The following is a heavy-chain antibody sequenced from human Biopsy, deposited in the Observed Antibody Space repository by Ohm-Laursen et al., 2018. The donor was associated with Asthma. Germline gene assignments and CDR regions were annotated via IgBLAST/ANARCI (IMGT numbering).Heavy chain of an antibody. CDR2: HDQEEGGT. Sequence: GASVKVSCKISGYSLTDLSMHWVQQAPGQGLGWMGGHDQEEGGTVNARRFQGRVTMTEDTSTDTAYMELSSLSSDDTAVYYCASDFPKDYVRYNFQFWGQGTLVTVPS. V-gene: IGHV1-24*01. D-gene: IGHD4-17*01. J-gene: IGHJ4*02. CDR3: ASDFPKDYVRYNFQF. CDR1: GYSLTDLS.